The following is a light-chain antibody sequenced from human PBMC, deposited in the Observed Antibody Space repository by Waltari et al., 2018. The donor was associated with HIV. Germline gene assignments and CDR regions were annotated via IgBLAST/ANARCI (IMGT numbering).Light chain of an antibody. CDR2: DVT. Sequence: QSALTQPASISGSLGQSITISCSGTSSDIGAYNYVSWYRQDPGKAPRLIIYDVTYRHSGVSARFSGSKSGNTASLSISGLEAEDEADYYCSSYTSIDSLVLFGGGTRLTVL. V-gene: IGLV2-14*03. CDR1: SSDIGAYNY. CDR3: SSYTSIDSLVL. J-gene: IGLJ2*01.